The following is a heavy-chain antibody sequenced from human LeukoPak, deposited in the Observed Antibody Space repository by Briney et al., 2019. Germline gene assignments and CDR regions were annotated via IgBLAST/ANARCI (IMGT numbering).Heavy chain of an antibody. Sequence: GGSLRLSCTASGFTFNFYSMNWVRQAPGKGLEWVSSFSGGGSTTYYADSVKGRFTISRDNSKNTLYLQMSSLRADDTAVYFCAKATDSVYGNFAYWGQGTLVTVSS. J-gene: IGHJ4*02. CDR2: FSGGGSTT. D-gene: IGHD5/OR15-5a*01. CDR1: GFTFNFYS. CDR3: AKATDSVYGNFAY. V-gene: IGHV3-23*01.